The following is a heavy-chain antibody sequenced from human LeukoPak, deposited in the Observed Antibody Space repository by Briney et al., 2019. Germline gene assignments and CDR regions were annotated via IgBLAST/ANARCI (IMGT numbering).Heavy chain of an antibody. D-gene: IGHD3/OR15-3a*01. J-gene: IGHJ4*02. CDR3: ARERTRAPEFDY. CDR1: GFTVSNNY. V-gene: IGHV3-53*01. CDR2: IYSGGST. Sequence: GGSLRLSCAASGFTVSNNYMSWVRQAPGKGLEWVSVIYSGGSTYYADSVKGRFTISRDNSKNTLFLQMNTLSAEDTAVYYCARERTRAPEFDYWGQGTLVTVSS.